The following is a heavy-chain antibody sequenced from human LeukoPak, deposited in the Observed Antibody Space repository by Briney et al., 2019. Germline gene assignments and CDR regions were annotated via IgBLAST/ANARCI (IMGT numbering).Heavy chain of an antibody. CDR2: IYYSGST. Sequence: SETLSLTCTVSGGSISSSTYYWGWIRQPPGKGLEWIGSIYYSGSTYYNPSLKSRVPISVDTSKNQFSLKLSSVTAADTAVYYCARRDSGGFDYWGQGTLDTVSS. CDR3: ARRDSGGFDY. V-gene: IGHV4-39*01. J-gene: IGHJ4*02. CDR1: GGSISSSTYY. D-gene: IGHD3-10*01.